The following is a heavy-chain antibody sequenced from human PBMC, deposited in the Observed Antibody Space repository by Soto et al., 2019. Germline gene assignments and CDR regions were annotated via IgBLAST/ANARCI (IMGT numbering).Heavy chain of an antibody. J-gene: IGHJ4*02. CDR3: ARGDPATYMSLPFDY. D-gene: IGHD5-18*01. CDR2: ISPYNGRT. CDR1: GYTFTIRYG. V-gene: IGHV1-18*04. Sequence: QVQLVQSGPEVKKPGASVKVSCKTSGYTFTIRYGISWLRQAPGQGLECMGWISPYNGRTENARKLQGRVTLSTDTSTSTACLDLRSLTSDDTAVYYCARGDPATYMSLPFDYWGQGTLVTVSS.